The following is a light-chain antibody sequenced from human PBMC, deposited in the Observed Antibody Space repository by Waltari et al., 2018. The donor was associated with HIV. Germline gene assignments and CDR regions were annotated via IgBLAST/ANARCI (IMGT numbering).Light chain of an antibody. J-gene: IGKJ5*01. CDR2: GAS. V-gene: IGKV3-11*01. CDR3: QHRSKWPIA. CDR1: QSFRSD. Sequence: IVLTQSPATLSLSPGERAPLSCRASQSFRSDLAWLQQKPGQAPRLLIYGASNRATGIPARFSGSGSGTDFTLTISSLGPEDFAVYYCQHRSKWPIAFGQGTRLEI.